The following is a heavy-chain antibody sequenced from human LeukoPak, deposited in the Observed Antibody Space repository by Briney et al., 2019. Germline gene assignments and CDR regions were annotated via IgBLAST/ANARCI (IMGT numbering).Heavy chain of an antibody. D-gene: IGHD2-21*02. CDR2: INPNSGGT. CDR1: GYTFTSYD. V-gene: IGHV1-2*02. J-gene: IGHJ4*02. Sequence: ASVKVSCKASGYTFTSYDINWVRQATGQGLEWMGWINPNSGGTNYAQKFQGRVTMTRDTSISTAYMELSRLRSDDTAVYYCARAIVVVTANIDYWGQGTLVTVSS. CDR3: ARAIVVVTANIDY.